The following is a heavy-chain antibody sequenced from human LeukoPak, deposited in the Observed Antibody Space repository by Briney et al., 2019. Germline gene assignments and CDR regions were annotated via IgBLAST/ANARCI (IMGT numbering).Heavy chain of an antibody. CDR2: INESGST. J-gene: IGHJ4*02. Sequence: SSETLSLTCAVYGGSFSGYYWSWIRQPPGKGLEWIGEINESGSTNYNPSFKSRVTISVDTSKNQLSLKLSSVTAADTAVYYCAREDYGDYYRLFDYWGQGTLVIVSS. CDR3: AREDYGDYYRLFDY. CDR1: GGSFSGYY. V-gene: IGHV4-34*01. D-gene: IGHD4-17*01.